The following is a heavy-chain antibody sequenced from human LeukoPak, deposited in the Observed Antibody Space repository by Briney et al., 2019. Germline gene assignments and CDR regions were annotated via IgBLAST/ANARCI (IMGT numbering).Heavy chain of an antibody. CDR1: GFTVSSNY. CDR2: VSASGTYT. D-gene: IGHD2-21*02. V-gene: IGHV3-23*01. J-gene: IGHJ4*02. Sequence: GGSLRLSCAASGFTVSSNYMSWVRQAPGKGLEWVSSVSASGTYTYSADSVRGRLTISRDNSTNTLYLQMSSLRAEDTAIYYCAKDDGPHCGGDCYFYFDFWGQGTLVSVSS. CDR3: AKDDGPHCGGDCYFYFDF.